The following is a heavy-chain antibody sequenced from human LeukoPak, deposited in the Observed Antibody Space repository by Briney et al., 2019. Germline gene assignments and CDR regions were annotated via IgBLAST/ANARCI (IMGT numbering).Heavy chain of an antibody. CDR3: ARSAAGTYY. J-gene: IGHJ4*02. CDR1: GFTFSSYS. CDR2: ISSSSSYK. Sequence: PGGSLRLSCVASGFTFSSYSMDWVRPAPGKGLEWVSSISSSSSYKYYTDSVKGRFTISRDNAKNSLYLQMNSLRAEDTAVYYCARSAAGTYYWGQGTLVTVSS. D-gene: IGHD6-19*01. V-gene: IGHV3-21*01.